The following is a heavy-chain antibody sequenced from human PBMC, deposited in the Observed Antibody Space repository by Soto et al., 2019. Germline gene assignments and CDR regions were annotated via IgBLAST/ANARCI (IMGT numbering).Heavy chain of an antibody. D-gene: IGHD3-10*01. Sequence: PGGSLRLSCTASGFTFGDYAMSWFRQAPGKGLEWVSFIRSKAYVATTEYAASVKGRFTISRDDSKSIAYLQMNSLKTEDTAVYYCTTDSFLWLGELTVDYWGHGRMATVSA. J-gene: IGHJ4*01. CDR1: GFTFGDYA. CDR3: TTDSFLWLGELTVDY. CDR2: IRSKAYVATT. V-gene: IGHV3-49*03.